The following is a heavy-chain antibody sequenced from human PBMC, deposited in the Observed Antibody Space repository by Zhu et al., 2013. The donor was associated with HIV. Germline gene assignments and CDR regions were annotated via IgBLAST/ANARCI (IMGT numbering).Heavy chain of an antibody. CDR2: ISGSGGST. CDR1: GFTFSSYA. J-gene: IGHJ3*02. V-gene: IGHV3-23*01. Sequence: EVQLLESGGGLVQPGGSLRLSCAASGFTFSSYAMSWVRQAPGKGLEWVSAISGSGGSTYYADSVKGRFTISRDNSKNTLYLQMNSLRAEDTAVYYCAKEISYSSGWYEGTRAFDIVGPRDNGHRLF. D-gene: IGHD6-19*01. CDR3: AKEISYSSGWYEGTRAFDI.